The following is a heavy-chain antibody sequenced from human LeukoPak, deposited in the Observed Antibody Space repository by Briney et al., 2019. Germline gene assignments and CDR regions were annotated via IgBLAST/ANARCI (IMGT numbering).Heavy chain of an antibody. CDR2: ISGSGGST. Sequence: ASLRLSCAASGFTSSSYVMSWVRQAPGKGLEWVSAISGSGGSTYYADSVKGRFTISRDNSRNTLYLQMNSLRAEDTAVYYCAKVRFLEWLSSPGYFDYWGQGTLVTVSS. CDR3: AKVRFLEWLSSPGYFDY. V-gene: IGHV3-23*01. CDR1: GFTSSSYV. J-gene: IGHJ4*02. D-gene: IGHD3-3*01.